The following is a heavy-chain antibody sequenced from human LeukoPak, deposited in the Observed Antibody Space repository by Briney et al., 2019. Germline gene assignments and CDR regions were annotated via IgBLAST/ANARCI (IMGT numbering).Heavy chain of an antibody. V-gene: IGHV1-2*02. CDR3: ASFVVVPAAITRVAFDI. J-gene: IGHJ3*02. CDR1: GYTFTGYY. D-gene: IGHD2-2*02. Sequence: ASVKVSCKASGYTFTGYYMHWVRQAPGQGLEWRGWINPNSGGTNYAQKFQGRVTMTRDTSISTAYMELSRLRSDDTAVYYCASFVVVPAAITRVAFDIWGQGTMVTVSS. CDR2: INPNSGGT.